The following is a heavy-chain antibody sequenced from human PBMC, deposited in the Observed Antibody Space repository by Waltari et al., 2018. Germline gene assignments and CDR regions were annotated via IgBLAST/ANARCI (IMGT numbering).Heavy chain of an antibody. D-gene: IGHD2-2*01. J-gene: IGHJ4*02. Sequence: QVQLQESGTGLVEPSQTLSLACPVPGGSSSSGDYYWSWIRQHPGKGLEGIGYIYNNKITFHNPSLKSRVTISVDTSKNQFSLKLTSVTAADTAVYYCARGTRGSTSCYFDYWGQGTLVTVSS. CDR1: GGSSSSGDYY. V-gene: IGHV4-31*03. CDR3: ARGTRGSTSCYFDY. CDR2: IYNNKIT.